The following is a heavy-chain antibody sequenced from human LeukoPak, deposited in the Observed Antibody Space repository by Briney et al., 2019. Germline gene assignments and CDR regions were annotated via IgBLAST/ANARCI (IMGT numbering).Heavy chain of an antibody. V-gene: IGHV3-30*02. CDR2: IRDDGSNK. CDR3: AKGSGWEMSYYYYYMDV. Sequence: GGSLRLSCAASGFTFSTYGMHWVRQAPGKGLEWVTFIRDDGSNKHYADSVKGRFTISRDNSKNTLYLQMNSLRAEDTAVYYCAKGSGWEMSYYYYYMDVWGKGTTVTISS. D-gene: IGHD1-26*01. CDR1: GFTFSTYG. J-gene: IGHJ6*03.